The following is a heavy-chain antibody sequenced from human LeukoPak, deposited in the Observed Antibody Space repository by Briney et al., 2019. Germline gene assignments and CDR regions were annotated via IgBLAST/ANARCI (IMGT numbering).Heavy chain of an antibody. CDR2: IIPILGIA. Sequence: SVKVSRKASGGTFSSYVISWVRQAPGQGLEWMGRIIPILGIASYAQKFQGRVTITADKSTSAAYMELSSLRSEDTAVYYCATYYYYDSSGYSENDYWGQGTLVTVSS. D-gene: IGHD3-22*01. J-gene: IGHJ4*02. CDR3: ATYYYYDSSGYSENDY. CDR1: GGTFSSYV. V-gene: IGHV1-69*04.